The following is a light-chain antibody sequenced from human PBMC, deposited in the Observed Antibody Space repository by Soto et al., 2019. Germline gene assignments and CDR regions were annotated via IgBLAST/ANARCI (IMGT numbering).Light chain of an antibody. CDR3: QQYTSFSWT. Sequence: DIQMTQSPSTLSASVGDRVIITCRASQSISHWLAWYQQKPGKAPKLLFYKSSTLQSGVPSRFSGSRSGTEFTLTISSLQTDDFATYYCQQYTSFSWTFGQGTKVDIK. CDR2: KSS. V-gene: IGKV1-5*03. J-gene: IGKJ1*01. CDR1: QSISHW.